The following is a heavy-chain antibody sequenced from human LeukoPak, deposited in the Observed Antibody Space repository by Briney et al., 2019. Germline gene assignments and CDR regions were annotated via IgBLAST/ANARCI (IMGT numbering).Heavy chain of an antibody. D-gene: IGHD2/OR15-2a*01. J-gene: IGHJ4*02. Sequence: GGSLRLSCAASGFTFSSHWMHWVRQVPGKGLVWVSHINSDGSWTSYADSVKGRFTISKDNAKNTVYLQMNSLRAEDTAVYYCVSFYETYWGRGTLVTVSS. CDR2: INSDGSWT. CDR3: VSFYETY. CDR1: GFTFSSHW. V-gene: IGHV3-74*01.